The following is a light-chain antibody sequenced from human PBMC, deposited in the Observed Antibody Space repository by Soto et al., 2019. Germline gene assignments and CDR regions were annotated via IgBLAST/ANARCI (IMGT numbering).Light chain of an antibody. CDR3: QQYGSSSWT. CDR1: QSVRDNY. V-gene: IGKV3-20*01. Sequence: EIVLTQSPGTVSLSPGERATLSCRASQSVRDNYLAWYQQKPGQAPSLLIFDTSRRATGIPDRFTGSGSGTDFTLTISRLEPEDFEVYYCQQYGSSSWTFGQGTKVDIK. CDR2: DTS. J-gene: IGKJ1*01.